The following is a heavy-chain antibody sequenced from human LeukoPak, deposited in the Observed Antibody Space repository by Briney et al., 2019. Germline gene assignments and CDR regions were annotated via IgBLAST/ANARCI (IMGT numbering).Heavy chain of an antibody. D-gene: IGHD6-13*01. CDR2: IIPILGIA. J-gene: IGHJ4*02. Sequence: GASVKVSCKASGGTFSSYAISWVRQAPGQGLEWMGRIIPILGIANYAQKFQGRVTITADKSTSTAYMELSSLRSEDTAVYYCARNLRYYSSSWYIDYWGQGTLVTVSS. CDR1: GGTFSSYA. CDR3: ARNLRYYSSSWYIDY. V-gene: IGHV1-69*04.